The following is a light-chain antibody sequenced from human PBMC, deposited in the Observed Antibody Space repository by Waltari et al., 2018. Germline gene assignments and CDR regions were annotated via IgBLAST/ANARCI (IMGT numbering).Light chain of an antibody. CDR2: DAS. V-gene: IGKV3-20*01. CDR1: QSVIRT. CDR3: QKYGSLPAT. Sequence: VLTPSPGTLSLAPGERATLSCRASQSVIRTLAWYHQKPGQAPRLLIYDASSRATGLPDRFSGSGAGTDFSLTISRLEPEDFAVYYCQKYGSLPATFVQGTKLEIK. J-gene: IGKJ1*01.